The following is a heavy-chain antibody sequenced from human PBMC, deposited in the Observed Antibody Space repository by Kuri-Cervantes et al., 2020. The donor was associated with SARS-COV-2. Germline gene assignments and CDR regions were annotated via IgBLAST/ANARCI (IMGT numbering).Heavy chain of an antibody. CDR2: SSAYSDDT. CDR3: ARVSSMYLPTYYFDF. J-gene: IGHJ4*02. V-gene: IGHV1-2*02. CDR1: GYTFTGYY. D-gene: IGHD2-8*01. Sequence: ASVKVSCKASGYTFTGYYMHWVRQAPGQGLEWMGRSSAYSDDTSSAEKFKGRVTMTQDTSTNTAYMEITDLRSDDTATYFCARVSSMYLPTYYFDFWGQGSLVTVSS.